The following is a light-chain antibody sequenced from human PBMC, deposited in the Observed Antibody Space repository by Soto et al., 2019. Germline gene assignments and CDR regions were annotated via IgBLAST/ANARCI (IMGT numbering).Light chain of an antibody. CDR3: SSNAGSNNLGV. CDR2: EFT. CDR1: SSDIGGYNY. V-gene: IGLV2-8*01. Sequence: QSALTQPPSASGSPGQSVTIYCTGTSSDIGGYNYVSWYQQHPGKAPKLMIYEFTNRPSGVPDRFSGSKSGNTASLTVSGLQAEDEADYYCSSNAGSNNLGVFSGGTKLTVL. J-gene: IGLJ2*01.